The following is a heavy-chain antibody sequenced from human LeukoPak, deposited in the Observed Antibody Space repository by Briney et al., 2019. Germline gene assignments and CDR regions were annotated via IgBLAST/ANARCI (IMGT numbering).Heavy chain of an antibody. CDR3: AREGVRGTMVRGVIITANWFDP. V-gene: IGHV1-18*04. J-gene: IGHJ5*02. Sequence: GASVKVSCKASGYTFTSYGISRVRQAPGQGLEWMGWISAYNGNTNYAQKLQGRVTMTTDTSTSTAYMELRSLRPDDTAVYYCAREGVRGTMVRGVIITANWFDPWGQGTLVTVSS. CDR1: GYTFTSYG. D-gene: IGHD3-10*01. CDR2: ISAYNGNT.